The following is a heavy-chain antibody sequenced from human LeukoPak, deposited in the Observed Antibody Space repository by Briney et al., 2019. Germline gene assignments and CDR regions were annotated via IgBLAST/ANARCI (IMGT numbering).Heavy chain of an antibody. V-gene: IGHV3-30-3*01. CDR3: ARGGAYSSSPLEDY. D-gene: IGHD6-19*01. CDR2: ISYDGSNK. Sequence: GRSLRLSCAASGFTFSGYAMHWVRQAPGKGLEWVTVISYDGSNKYYADSVKGRFTISRDNSKNALYLQMNSLRAEDTAVYYCARGGAYSSSPLEDYWGQGTLVTVSS. J-gene: IGHJ4*02. CDR1: GFTFSGYA.